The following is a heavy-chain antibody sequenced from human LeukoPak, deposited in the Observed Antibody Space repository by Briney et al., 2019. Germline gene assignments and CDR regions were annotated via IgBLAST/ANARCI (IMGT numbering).Heavy chain of an antibody. D-gene: IGHD2-15*01. V-gene: IGHV1-46*01. CDR3: ARHDLGGSSPFDY. CDR2: INPSGTST. Sequence: ASVKVSCKTCGYTFTNYYMHWGRQASGQGLEWMGIINPSGTSTTDSQKFQGSLTLTSDTSPSPDFTELRSLRSDDTAVYYCARHDLGGSSPFDYWGQGTLVTVSS. CDR1: GYTFTNYY. J-gene: IGHJ4*02.